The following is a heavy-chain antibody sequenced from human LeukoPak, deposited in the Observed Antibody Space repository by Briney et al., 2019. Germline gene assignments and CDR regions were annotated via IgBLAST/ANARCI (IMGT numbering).Heavy chain of an antibody. V-gene: IGHV3-30*03. CDR3: ATEYLGYYFDY. Sequence: PAGGSLRLSCAASGFTFSSYGMHWVRQAPGKGLEWVAVISSDGSNKYYADSVKGRFTISRDKFKNTLYLQMNSLRPEDTAVYYCATEYLGYYFDYWGQGTLVTVSS. CDR1: GFTFSSYG. CDR2: ISSDGSNK. J-gene: IGHJ4*02. D-gene: IGHD2-2*02.